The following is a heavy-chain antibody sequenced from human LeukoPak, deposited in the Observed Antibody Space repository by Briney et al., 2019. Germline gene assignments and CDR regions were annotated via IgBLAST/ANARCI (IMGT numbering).Heavy chain of an antibody. J-gene: IGHJ4*02. CDR3: ARGARAGYNLGPFDY. D-gene: IGHD5-24*01. CDR2: IYYSGTT. Sequence: SETLSLTCSVSGGSISVSDHYWGWIRQPPGKGLEWIGSIYYSGTTYYNPSLKSRVSISVDTSKNQFSLKLSSVTAADTAVYYCARGARAGYNLGPFDYWGQATVVT. V-gene: IGHV4-39*07. CDR1: GGSISVSDHY.